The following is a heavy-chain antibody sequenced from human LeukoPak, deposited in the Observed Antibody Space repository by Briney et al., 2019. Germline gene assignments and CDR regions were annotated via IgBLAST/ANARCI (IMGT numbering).Heavy chain of an antibody. CDR2: IIPIFGTA. D-gene: IGHD2-2*01. V-gene: IGHV1-69*13. Sequence: EAXVKVSCKASGGTFSSYAIRWVRQAPGQGLEWMGGIIPIFGTANYAQKFQGRVTINAEESTSTAYMELSSLRSEDTAVYYCATCSSTSCYGVPYYFDYWGQGTLVTVSS. CDR1: GGTFSSYA. J-gene: IGHJ4*02. CDR3: ATCSSTSCYGVPYYFDY.